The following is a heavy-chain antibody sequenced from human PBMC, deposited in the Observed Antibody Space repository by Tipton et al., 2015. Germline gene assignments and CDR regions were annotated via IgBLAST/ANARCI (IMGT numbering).Heavy chain of an antibody. D-gene: IGHD6-19*01. CDR1: GGSFSTYY. V-gene: IGHV4-34*01. Sequence: LRLSCAVSGGSFSTYYWSWIRQPPGKGLEWIAEITHSESTNYNPSLKSRVTISVDTSKNQFSLKLTSVTAADTAVYYCASRGAGTSHYAMDVWGQGTTATVSS. CDR3: ASRGAGTSHYAMDV. J-gene: IGHJ6*02. CDR2: ITHSEST.